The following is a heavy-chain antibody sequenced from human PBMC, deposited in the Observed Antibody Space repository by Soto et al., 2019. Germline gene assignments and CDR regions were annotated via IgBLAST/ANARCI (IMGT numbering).Heavy chain of an antibody. V-gene: IGHV1-2*02. J-gene: IGHJ5*02. D-gene: IGHD2-21*01. Sequence: ASVKVSCKASGYIFTDYDMNRVRQAPGQGPEWMGWINPNSGATNYAQKFQGRVTITTDTSITTAYMELSGLRSDDTAVYYCARPYCGSNSCHNWFDTWGQGTLVTVSS. CDR3: ARPYCGSNSCHNWFDT. CDR2: INPNSGAT. CDR1: GYIFTDYD.